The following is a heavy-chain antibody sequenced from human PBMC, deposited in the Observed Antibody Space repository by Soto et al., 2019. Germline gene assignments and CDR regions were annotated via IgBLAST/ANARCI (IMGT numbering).Heavy chain of an antibody. Sequence: EVQLLESGGGLVQPGGSLRLSCAASGFTFSSYAMSWVRQAPGKGLEWVSAISGSGGSTYYADSVKGRFTISRDNSKNTLYLQMNSLRAEDTAVYYCANDLGYDSSGYYYLPYFDYWGQGTLVTVSS. V-gene: IGHV3-23*01. J-gene: IGHJ4*02. CDR3: ANDLGYDSSGYYYLPYFDY. CDR1: GFTFSSYA. D-gene: IGHD3-22*01. CDR2: ISGSGGST.